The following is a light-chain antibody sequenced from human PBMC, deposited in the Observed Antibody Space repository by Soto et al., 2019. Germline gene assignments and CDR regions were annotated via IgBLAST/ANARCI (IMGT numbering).Light chain of an antibody. CDR3: SSYTSRSTVV. CDR2: EVS. J-gene: IGLJ2*01. V-gene: IGLV2-14*01. Sequence: QSVLTQPASVSGSPGQSITISCTGTSSDVGGYNYVSWYQQHPGNAPKLMIYEVSNRPSGVCNRFSRSNSRNTPSLHKSGLQGEGEGDYYCSSYTSRSTVVFGGGTQLTVL. CDR1: SSDVGGYNY.